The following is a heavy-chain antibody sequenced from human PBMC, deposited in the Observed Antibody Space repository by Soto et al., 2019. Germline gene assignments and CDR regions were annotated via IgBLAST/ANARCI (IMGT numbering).Heavy chain of an antibody. CDR1: GYTLTELS. V-gene: IGHV1-24*01. CDR3: ASGIQLWLRRINNGYSG. D-gene: IGHD5-18*01. CDR2: FDPEDGET. Sequence: ASVKVSCKVSGYTLTELSMHWVRQAPGKGLEWMGGFDPEDGETNYAQKFQGRVTITADESTNTVYMELSSLRSEDTAVYFCASGIQLWLRRINNGYSGWGQGTLVTVSS. J-gene: IGHJ4*02.